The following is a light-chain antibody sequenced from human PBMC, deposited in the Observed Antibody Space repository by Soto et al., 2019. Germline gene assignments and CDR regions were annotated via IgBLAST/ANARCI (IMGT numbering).Light chain of an antibody. CDR2: EVS. J-gene: IGLJ3*02. Sequence: QSALTQPASVSGSPGQSINLSCTGTSSDVGGYNYVSWYQQHPGKAPKLMIYEVSNRPSGVSNRFSGSKSGNTASLTISGLQAEDEADYYCSSYTSSSTPWVFGGGTKLTVL. CDR1: SSDVGGYNY. CDR3: SSYTSSSTPWV. V-gene: IGLV2-14*01.